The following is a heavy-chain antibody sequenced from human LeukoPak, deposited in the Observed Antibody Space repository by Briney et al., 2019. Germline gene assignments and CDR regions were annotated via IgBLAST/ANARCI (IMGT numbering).Heavy chain of an antibody. Sequence: GALRLSCAVSGFTFSSYAMSWVRQAPGKGLEWVSAISGSGGSTYYADSVKGRFTISRDNSKNTLYLQMNSLRAEDTAVYYCAKERRQLVMVTDYWGQGTLVTVSS. D-gene: IGHD6-13*01. CDR3: AKERRQLVMVTDY. CDR1: GFTFSSYA. J-gene: IGHJ4*02. CDR2: ISGSGGST. V-gene: IGHV3-23*01.